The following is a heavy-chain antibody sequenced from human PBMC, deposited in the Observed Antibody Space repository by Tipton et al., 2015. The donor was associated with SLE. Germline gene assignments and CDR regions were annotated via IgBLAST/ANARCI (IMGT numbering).Heavy chain of an antibody. CDR2: ISWNSGSI. CDR3: ARSYGGKAAFDY. J-gene: IGHJ4*02. V-gene: IGHV3-9*01. D-gene: IGHD4-23*01. Sequence: SLRLSCAASGFTFDDYAMHWVRQAPGKGLEWVSGISWNSGSIGYADSVKGRFTISRDNSKNTLYLQMNSLRAEDTAVYYCARSYGGKAAFDYWGQGTLVTVSS. CDR1: GFTFDDYA.